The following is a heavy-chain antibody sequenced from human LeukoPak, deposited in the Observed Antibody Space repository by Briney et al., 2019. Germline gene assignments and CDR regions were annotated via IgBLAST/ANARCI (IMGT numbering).Heavy chain of an antibody. J-gene: IGHJ3*02. Sequence: SETLSLTCTVSGGSISSYYWSWIRQPPGKGLEWIGYIYTSGNTNYNPSLKSRVTISVGTSKNQFSLKLSSVTAADTAVYYCASHYHDSSGWAMGAFDIWGQGTMVTVSS. CDR3: ASHYHDSSGWAMGAFDI. D-gene: IGHD3-22*01. CDR1: GGSISSYY. CDR2: IYTSGNT. V-gene: IGHV4-4*09.